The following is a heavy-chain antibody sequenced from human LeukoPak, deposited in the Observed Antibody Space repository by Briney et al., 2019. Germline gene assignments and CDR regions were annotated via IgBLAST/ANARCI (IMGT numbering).Heavy chain of an antibody. CDR2: IYYSGST. CDR1: GGSISSSSYY. J-gene: IGHJ5*02. Sequence: SETLSLTCTVSGGSISSSSYYWGWIRQPPGKGLEWIGSIYYSGSTYYNPSLKSRVTISVDTSKDQFSLKLSSVTAADTAVYYCASPHSAPWNWFDPWGQGTLVTVSS. CDR3: ASPHSAPWNWFDP. V-gene: IGHV4-39*07. D-gene: IGHD2-15*01.